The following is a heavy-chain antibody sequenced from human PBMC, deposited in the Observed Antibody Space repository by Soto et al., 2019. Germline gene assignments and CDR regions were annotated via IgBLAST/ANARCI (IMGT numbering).Heavy chain of an antibody. CDR1: GGPIISSSYY. CDR3: ARSAIATHWFFDL. J-gene: IGHJ2*01. CDR2: IYYTGYT. D-gene: IGHD5-18*01. V-gene: IGHV4-39*01. Sequence: SETLSLTCTVSGGPIISSSYYFCCIRQAPGKGLEWLATIYYTGYTYHNPSLKTHVTISVDTSKDQFSLKLTSVTAADTALYYCARSAIATHWFFDLWGRGTLVTVSS.